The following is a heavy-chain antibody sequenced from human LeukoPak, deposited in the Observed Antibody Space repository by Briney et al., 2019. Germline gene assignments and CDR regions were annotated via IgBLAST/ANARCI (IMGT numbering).Heavy chain of an antibody. J-gene: IGHJ6*02. CDR3: ARGESSSSYYYYGMDV. CDR2: ISSSSSYI. V-gene: IGHV3-21*01. Sequence: GGSLRLSCTASGFTFGDYAMSWFRQAPGKGLEWVSSISSSSSYIYYADSVKGRFTISRDNAKNSLYLQMNSLRAEDTAVYYCARGESSSSYYYYGMDVWGQGTTVTVSS. CDR1: GFTFGDYA. D-gene: IGHD6-6*01.